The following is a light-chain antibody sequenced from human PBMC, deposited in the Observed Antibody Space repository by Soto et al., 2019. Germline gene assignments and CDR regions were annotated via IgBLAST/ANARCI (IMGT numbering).Light chain of an antibody. Sequence: EVVLTQSPGTLSLSPGERATLSCRASQSFLAWYQQKPGQAPRLLIYDASNRATGTPDRFSGSGSGTDFTLTISKLEPEDSAVYYCQQYGSSHVYTFGQGTKLEIK. J-gene: IGKJ2*01. CDR1: QSF. V-gene: IGKV3-20*01. CDR3: QQYGSSHVYT. CDR2: DAS.